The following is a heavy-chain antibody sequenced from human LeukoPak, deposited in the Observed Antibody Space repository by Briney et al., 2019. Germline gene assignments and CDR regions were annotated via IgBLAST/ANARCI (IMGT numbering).Heavy chain of an antibody. V-gene: IGHV1-46*01. D-gene: IGHD6-19*01. CDR3: ARGVKSVAGTIYFDY. CDR1: GYTFTSYY. J-gene: IGHJ4*02. CDR2: INPSGGST. Sequence: GASVKVSCKASGYTFTSYYMHWVRQAPGQGLEWMGIINPSGGSTSYAQKFQGRVTMTRDTSTSTVYMELSSLRSEDTAVYYCARGVKSVAGTIYFDYWGQGTLVTVSS.